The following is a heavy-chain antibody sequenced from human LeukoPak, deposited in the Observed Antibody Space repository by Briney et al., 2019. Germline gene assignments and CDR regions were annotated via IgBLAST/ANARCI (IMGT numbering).Heavy chain of an antibody. D-gene: IGHD6-19*01. CDR3: TRVPRTAVGI. J-gene: IGHJ3*02. Sequence: GASVKVSCKASGYTLISYDINWVRQATGQGLEWMGYMNPNSGNTRYAQKFQGRVTMTRNTSISTAYMELSSLRSEDTAVYYCTRVPRTAVGIWGQGTMVTVSS. CDR1: GYTLISYD. CDR2: MNPNSGNT. V-gene: IGHV1-8*01.